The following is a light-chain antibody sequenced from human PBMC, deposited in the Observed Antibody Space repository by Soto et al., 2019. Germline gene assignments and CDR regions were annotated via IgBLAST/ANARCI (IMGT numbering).Light chain of an antibody. V-gene: IGKV3-15*01. CDR2: GAS. CDR3: QQYNSWLWT. CDR1: QSVSSK. J-gene: IGKJ1*01. Sequence: EIVMRQSPATLSVSPGERATLSCRASQSVSSKLAWYQQKPGQAPRLLIYGASTRATGIPARFSGSGSGTEFTLIISSLQSEDSAVYYCQQYNSWLWTFGQGTKVDIK.